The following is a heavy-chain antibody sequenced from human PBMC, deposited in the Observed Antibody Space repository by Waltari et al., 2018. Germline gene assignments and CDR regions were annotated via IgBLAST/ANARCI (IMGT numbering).Heavy chain of an antibody. CDR1: GGSISSSSYY. V-gene: IGHV4-39*07. CDR3: ARGSSSSRESYFDY. D-gene: IGHD6-13*01. J-gene: IGHJ4*02. CDR2: IYYSGST. Sequence: QLQLQESGPGLVKPSETLSLTCTVSGGSISSSSYYWGWISQPPGKGLEWIGSIYYSGSTYYNPSLKSRVTISVDTSKNQFSLKLSSVTAADTAVYYCARGSSSSRESYFDYWGQGTLVTVSS.